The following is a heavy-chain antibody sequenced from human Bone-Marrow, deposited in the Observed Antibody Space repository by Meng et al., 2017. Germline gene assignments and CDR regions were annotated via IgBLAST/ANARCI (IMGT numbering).Heavy chain of an antibody. CDR1: GFTFSDYY. V-gene: IGHV3-11*01. J-gene: IGHJ2*01. Sequence: QVEVVEGGGGLVTAGRSLILSCAASGFTFSDYYMSWIRQAPGKGLEWVSYISSSGSTIYYADSVKGRFTISRDNAKNSLYLQMNSLRAEDTAVYYCARDDYGDRYWYFDLWGRGTLVTVSS. CDR2: ISSSGSTI. D-gene: IGHD4-17*01. CDR3: ARDDYGDRYWYFDL.